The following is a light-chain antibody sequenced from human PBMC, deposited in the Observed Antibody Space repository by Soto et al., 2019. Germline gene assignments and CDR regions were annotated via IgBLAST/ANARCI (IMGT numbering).Light chain of an antibody. J-gene: IGKJ1*01. CDR3: QQYGRSPWT. Sequence: EIVLTQSPGTLSLSPGEIATLSCRASQSVSSNYLACYQQKPGQAPRLLIYGASCRATGIPDRFSGSGSGTDFTLTISRLEPEDFAVYYCQQYGRSPWTFGHGTKVEIK. CDR1: QSVSSNY. CDR2: GAS. V-gene: IGKV3-20*01.